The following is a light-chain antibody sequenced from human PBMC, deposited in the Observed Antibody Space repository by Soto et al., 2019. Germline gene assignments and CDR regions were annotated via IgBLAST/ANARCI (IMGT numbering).Light chain of an antibody. CDR1: QSVSSSY. V-gene: IGKV3-20*01. J-gene: IGKJ2*01. CDR2: GTS. Sequence: EIVLTQSPGTLSLSPGERATLSCRASQSVSSSYLAWYQQKPGQAPRLLIYGTSRRATGIPDRFSGSGSGTDFTLTISRLEPEDFAVYYCQQYVNSLYTFGQGTKLEPK. CDR3: QQYVNSLYT.